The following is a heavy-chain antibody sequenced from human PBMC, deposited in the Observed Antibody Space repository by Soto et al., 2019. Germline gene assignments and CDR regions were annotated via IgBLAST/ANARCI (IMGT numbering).Heavy chain of an antibody. CDR3: AREGGITIFGVVIRNYFDY. D-gene: IGHD3-3*01. CDR2: IWYDGSNK. CDR1: GFTFSSYG. V-gene: IGHV3-33*01. Sequence: PGGSLRLSCAASGFTFSSYGMHWVRQAPGKGLEWVAVIWYDGSNKYYADSVKGRFTISRDNSKNTLYLQMNSLRAEDTAVYYCAREGGITIFGVVIRNYFDYWGQGTLVTVTS. J-gene: IGHJ4*02.